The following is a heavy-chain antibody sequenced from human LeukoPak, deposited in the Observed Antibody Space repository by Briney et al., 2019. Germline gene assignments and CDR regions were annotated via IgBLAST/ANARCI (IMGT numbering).Heavy chain of an antibody. CDR2: IYYSGST. CDR1: GGSISSYY. CDR3: ARERAAAPGFDY. Sequence: SETLSLTCNVSGGSISSYYRSWIRQPPGQGLKWIGYIYYSGSTNYNPSLKGRVTISGDTSKNQFSLKLSSVTAADTAVYYCARERAAAPGFDYWGQGTLVTVSS. J-gene: IGHJ4*02. V-gene: IGHV4-59*01. D-gene: IGHD6-13*01.